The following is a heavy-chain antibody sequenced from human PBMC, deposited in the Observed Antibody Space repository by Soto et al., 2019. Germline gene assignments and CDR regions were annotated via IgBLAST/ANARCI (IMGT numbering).Heavy chain of an antibody. CDR2: IYYSGST. CDR1: GGSISSSSYY. D-gene: IGHD5-12*01. Sequence: KTSETLSLTCTVSGGSISSSSYYWGWIRQPPGKGLEWIGSIYYSGSTYYNPSLKSRVTISVDTSKNQFSLKLSSVTAADTAVYYCATNYLTRYSGSLRGFDYWGQGTLVTVSS. V-gene: IGHV4-39*01. CDR3: ATNYLTRYSGSLRGFDY. J-gene: IGHJ4*02.